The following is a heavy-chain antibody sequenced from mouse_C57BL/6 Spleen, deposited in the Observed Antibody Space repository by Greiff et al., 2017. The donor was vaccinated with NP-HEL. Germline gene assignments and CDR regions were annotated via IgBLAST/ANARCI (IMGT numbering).Heavy chain of an antibody. D-gene: IGHD1-1*01. V-gene: IGHV2-6*01. CDR1: GFSLTSYG. CDR3: ASGGTTDEGFAY. J-gene: IGHJ3*01. Sequence: VQGVESGPGLVAPSQSLSITCTVSGFSLTSYGVDWVRQSPGKGLEWLGVIWGVGSTNYNSALKSRLSISKDNSKSQVFLKMNSLQTDDTAMYYCASGGTTDEGFAYWGQGTLVTVSA. CDR2: IWGVGST.